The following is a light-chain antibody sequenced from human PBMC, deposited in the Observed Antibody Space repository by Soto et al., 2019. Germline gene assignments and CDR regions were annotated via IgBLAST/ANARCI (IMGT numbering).Light chain of an antibody. Sequence: IQXXQSPSSLSAXXXXRVTXTXXASQGISSYLAWYQQKPGKAPKLLIYAASTLQSGVPSRFSGSGSGTDVTLTISSLQPEDFATYYCQQLNSYPLTFGGGTKVEIK. CDR1: QGISSY. V-gene: IGKV1-9*01. J-gene: IGKJ4*01. CDR3: QQLNSYPLT. CDR2: AAS.